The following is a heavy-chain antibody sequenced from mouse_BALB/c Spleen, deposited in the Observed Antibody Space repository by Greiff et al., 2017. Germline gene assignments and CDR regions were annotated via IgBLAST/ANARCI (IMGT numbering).Heavy chain of an antibody. V-gene: IGHV2-9*02. D-gene: IGHD2-14*01. CDR1: GFSLTSYG. CDR2: IWAGGST. Sequence: VMLVESGPGLVAPSQSLSITCTVSGFSLTSYGVHWVRQPPGKGLEWLGVIWAGGSTNYNSALMSRLSISKDNSKSQVFLKMNSLQTDHTAMYYCARDHYRYYAMDYWGQGTSVTVSS. CDR3: ARDHYRYYAMDY. J-gene: IGHJ4*01.